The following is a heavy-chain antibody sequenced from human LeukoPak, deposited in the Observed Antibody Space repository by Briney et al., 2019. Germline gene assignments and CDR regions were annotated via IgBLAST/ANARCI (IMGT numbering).Heavy chain of an antibody. V-gene: IGHV3-30*02. D-gene: IGHD5-12*01. CDR1: GFTFSSYA. Sequence: GGSLRLSCAASGFTFSSYAMSWVRQAPGKGLEWVAFIRYDGSNKYYADSVKGRFTISRDNSKNTLYLQMNSLRAEDTAVYYCAWSHSGYEPQFDYWGQGTLVTVSS. J-gene: IGHJ4*02. CDR3: AWSHSGYEPQFDY. CDR2: IRYDGSNK.